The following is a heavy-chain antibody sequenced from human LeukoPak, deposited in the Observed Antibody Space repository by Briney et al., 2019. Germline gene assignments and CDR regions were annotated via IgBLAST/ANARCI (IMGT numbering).Heavy chain of an antibody. D-gene: IGHD2-2*01. CDR3: ARGNSVVNYYHGLDL. CDR2: ISYDGSNK. CDR1: GFTFSTYA. Sequence: GGSLILSCAASGFTFSTYAIHWVRQAPGKELEWVESISYDGSNKYHADSVKGRFTISRDNSKNTVYLQMNDLRPEDTAVYYCARGNSVVNYYHGLDLWGQGTTVTVSS. V-gene: IGHV3-30-3*01. J-gene: IGHJ6*02.